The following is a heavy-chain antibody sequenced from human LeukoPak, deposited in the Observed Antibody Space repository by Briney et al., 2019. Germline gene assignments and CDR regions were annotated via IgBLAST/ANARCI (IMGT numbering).Heavy chain of an antibody. D-gene: IGHD3-22*01. CDR1: GYTFTKHA. CDR2: ISAYNGDT. Sequence: ASVKVSCKASGYTFTKHAISWVRQAPGQGLEWMGWISAYNGDTNYGQNFQERFTMTTDTSTSTAYMELRSLRSDDTAVYYCAREYYYDSSGYSDYWGQGTLVTVSS. J-gene: IGHJ4*02. V-gene: IGHV1-18*01. CDR3: AREYYYDSSGYSDY.